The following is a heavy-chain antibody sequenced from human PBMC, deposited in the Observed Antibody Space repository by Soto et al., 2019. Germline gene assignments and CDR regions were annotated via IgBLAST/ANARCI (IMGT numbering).Heavy chain of an antibody. CDR1: GFFFSSYT. D-gene: IGHD6-19*01. CDR2: FSATSENT. Sequence: EVQLLESGGGRVQPGGSLRLSCVGSGFFFSSYTMTWVRQVPGKGLEWVSSFSATSENTYYAVSVRGRFTISRDNSKNTLFLQMNSLTAEDTAMYYCAKARDQQWVRLPFDYWGQGILVIVSS. V-gene: IGHV3-23*01. CDR3: AKARDQQWVRLPFDY. J-gene: IGHJ4*02.